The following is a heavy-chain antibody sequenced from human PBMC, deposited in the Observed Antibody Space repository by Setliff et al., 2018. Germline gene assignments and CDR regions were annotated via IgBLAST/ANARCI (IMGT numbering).Heavy chain of an antibody. Sequence: SETLSLTCTVYGGSFSNYYWSWIRQPPGKGLEWIGEINHSGSTNYNSSLTSRVTISVDTSKNQFSLRLTSVTAADTAVYFCARDQTAILDFWGHGTLVTSPQ. J-gene: IGHJ4*01. D-gene: IGHD5-18*01. CDR1: GGSFSNYY. CDR2: INHSGST. V-gene: IGHV4-34*01. CDR3: ARDQTAILDF.